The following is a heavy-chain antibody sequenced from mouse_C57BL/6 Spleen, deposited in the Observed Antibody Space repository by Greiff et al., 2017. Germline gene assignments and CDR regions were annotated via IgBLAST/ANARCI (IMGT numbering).Heavy chain of an antibody. Sequence: QVQLKQPGAELVKPGASVKLSCKASGYTFTSYWMQWVKQRPGQGLEWIGEIDPSDSYTNYNQKFKGKATLTVDTSSSTAYMQLSSLTSEDSAVYYCARSAYYGFAYWGQGTLVTVSA. J-gene: IGHJ3*01. CDR2: IDPSDSYT. CDR3: ARSAYYGFAY. V-gene: IGHV1-50*01. D-gene: IGHD2-10*01. CDR1: GYTFTSYW.